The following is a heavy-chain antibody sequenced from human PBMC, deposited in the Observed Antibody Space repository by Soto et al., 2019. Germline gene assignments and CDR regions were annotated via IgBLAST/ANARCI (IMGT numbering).Heavy chain of an antibody. CDR1: VVSIISMNC. CDR3: ARAGMGRLDP. V-gene: IGHV4-4*02. Sequence: PSETRSLTCSLSVVSIISMNCGICVRQPPGKGLEWVWEIYHGVSTNYNPCLKIRVTISVDKYKNQFSLKLSSVTASDTAVYYRARAGMGRLDPWGQRTMVTVSS. CDR2: IYHGVST. D-gene: IGHD6-13*01. J-gene: IGHJ5*02.